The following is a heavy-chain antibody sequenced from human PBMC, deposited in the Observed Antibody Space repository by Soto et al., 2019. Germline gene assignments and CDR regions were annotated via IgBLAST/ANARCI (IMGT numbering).Heavy chain of an antibody. CDR2: ISGGGDTT. Sequence: EVQLLESGGGLVQPGGSLRLSCAASGFTFNKYAMTWVRQAPGKGLEWVSAISGGGDTTSYADSVKGRFTVSRDGSKNTLYLQMSSRRAEDTALYYCAKGRGGSGSLTPRVDFWGQGTLVTVSS. CDR3: AKGRGGSGSLTPRVDF. CDR1: GFTFNKYA. D-gene: IGHD3-10*01. J-gene: IGHJ4*02. V-gene: IGHV3-23*01.